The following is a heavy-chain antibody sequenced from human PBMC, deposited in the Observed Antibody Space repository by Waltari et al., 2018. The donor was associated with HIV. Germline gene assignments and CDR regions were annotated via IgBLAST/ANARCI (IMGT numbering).Heavy chain of an antibody. CDR3: AKPQGGWELLDDFDM. J-gene: IGHJ3*02. Sequence: EVQLVESGGGLVQPGGSLRVSCAASGFSFSSYAMSWVRQGPGKGLEWVPVISGNGGTTSYADSVKGRFTISRDNSKNTLYLQMNSLRADDTAVYYCAKPQGGWELLDDFDMWGQGTMVAVSS. V-gene: IGHV3-23*04. CDR1: GFSFSSYA. CDR2: ISGNGGTT. D-gene: IGHD1-26*01.